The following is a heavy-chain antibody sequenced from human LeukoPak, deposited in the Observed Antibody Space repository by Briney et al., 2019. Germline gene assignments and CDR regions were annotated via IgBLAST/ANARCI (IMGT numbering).Heavy chain of an antibody. Sequence: PGGSLRLSCAASGFTFSSYWMSWVRQAPGKGLEWVANIKQDGSEKYYVDSVKGRFTISRDNAKNSLYLQMNSLRAEDTAVYYCARDYDILTGYPSDAFDIWGQGTMVTVSS. D-gene: IGHD3-9*01. CDR3: ARDYDILTGYPSDAFDI. CDR1: GFTFSSYW. J-gene: IGHJ3*02. CDR2: IKQDGSEK. V-gene: IGHV3-7*01.